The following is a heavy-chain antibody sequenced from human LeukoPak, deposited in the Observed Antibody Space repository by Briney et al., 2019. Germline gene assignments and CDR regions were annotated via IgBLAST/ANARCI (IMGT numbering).Heavy chain of an antibody. Sequence: SETLSLTRAVYVGSFRGYYWRWIPHPPGKGLEWMGEINHSGSTNYNPSLKSRVTISVDTSKNQFSLKLSSVTAADTAVYYCARGKWLRSGFDYWGQGTLVAVSS. CDR3: ARGKWLRSGFDY. D-gene: IGHD5-12*01. CDR1: VGSFRGYY. J-gene: IGHJ4*02. V-gene: IGHV4-34*01. CDR2: INHSGST.